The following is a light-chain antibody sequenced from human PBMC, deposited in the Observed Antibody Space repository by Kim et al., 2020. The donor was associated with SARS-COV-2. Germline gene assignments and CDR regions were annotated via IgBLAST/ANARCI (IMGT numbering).Light chain of an antibody. CDR3: QQYDKDPYS. J-gene: IGKJ2*03. V-gene: IGKV1-5*03. Sequence: SASIGCRVTTSCRANKSISSWLAWYQQKPGKAPKLLIYKTSYLESGVPSGFSGSGSGTEFTLTIASLQPDDFATYYCQQYDKDPYSFGQGTKLEI. CDR2: KTS. CDR1: KSISSW.